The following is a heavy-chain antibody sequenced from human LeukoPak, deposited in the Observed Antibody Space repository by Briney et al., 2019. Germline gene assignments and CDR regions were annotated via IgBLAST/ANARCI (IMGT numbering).Heavy chain of an antibody. CDR3: AKVGSGSYHRGSDY. D-gene: IGHD1-26*01. CDR1: GCTFTSYG. V-gene: IGHV1-18*01. J-gene: IGHJ4*02. Sequence: ASVKVSCKASGCTFTSYGISWVRQAPGQGLEWMGWISAYNGNTNYAQKLQGRVTMTTDTSTSTAYMELRSLRSDDTAVYYCAKVGSGSYHRGSDYWGQGTLVTVSS. CDR2: ISAYNGNT.